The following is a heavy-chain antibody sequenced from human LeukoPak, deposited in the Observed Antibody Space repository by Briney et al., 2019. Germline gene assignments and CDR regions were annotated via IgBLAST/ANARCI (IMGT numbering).Heavy chain of an antibody. V-gene: IGHV3-30*02. CDR1: GFTFSNYG. Sequence: PGGSLRLSCAASGFTFSNYGMHWVRQAPGRGLEWVALIQSDGGNTYSADSVKGRFTISRDNPRNTLHLQMNRLRPEDTAVYYCAKRYCKSATCRSDMDAWGQGTTVTVSS. D-gene: IGHD2-15*01. J-gene: IGHJ6*02. CDR2: IQSDGGNT. CDR3: AKRYCKSATCRSDMDA.